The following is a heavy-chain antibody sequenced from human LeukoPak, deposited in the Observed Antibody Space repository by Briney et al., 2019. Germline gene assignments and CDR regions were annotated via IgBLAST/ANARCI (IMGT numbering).Heavy chain of an antibody. CDR3: ARDGPYYGSGRGSAFDI. CDR1: GYTFTSYG. CDR2: ISAYNGNT. D-gene: IGHD3-10*01. Sequence: ASVKVSCKASGYTFTSYGISWVRQAPGQGLEWMGWISAYNGNTKYAQKLQGRVTMTTDTSTSTAYTELRSLRSDDTAVYYCARDGPYYGSGRGSAFDIWGQGTMVTVSS. V-gene: IGHV1-18*01. J-gene: IGHJ3*02.